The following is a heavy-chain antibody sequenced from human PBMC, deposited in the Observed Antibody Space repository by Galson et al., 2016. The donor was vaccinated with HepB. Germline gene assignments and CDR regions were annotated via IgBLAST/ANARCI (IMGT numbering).Heavy chain of an antibody. Sequence: SLRLSCAASGFTFSSYSLNWVRQAPGKGLEWLSYISIGSSRIYYADSVKGRFTISRDNAKNSLFLQMNSLRDEDTAVYFCVGDRDGQRHMVHGEYWGRGTLVTVSS. CDR1: GFTFSSYS. CDR2: ISIGSSRI. J-gene: IGHJ4*02. V-gene: IGHV3-48*02. D-gene: IGHD3-10*01. CDR3: VGDRDGQRHMVHGEY.